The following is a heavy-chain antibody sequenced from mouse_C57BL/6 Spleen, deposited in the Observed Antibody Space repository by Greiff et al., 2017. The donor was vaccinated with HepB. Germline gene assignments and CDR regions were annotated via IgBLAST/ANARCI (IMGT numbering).Heavy chain of an antibody. D-gene: IGHD2-5*01. J-gene: IGHJ2*01. CDR2: IYPGNSDT. CDR1: GYTFTSYW. Sequence: VQLKESGTVLARPGASVKMSCKTSGYTFTSYWMHWVKQRPGQGLEWIGAIYPGNSDTSYNQKFKGKAKLPAVTSASTAYLELSSLTNEDSAVYYWTRYPAYYSNYDFDYWGQGTTLTVSS. CDR3: TRYPAYYSNYDFDY. V-gene: IGHV1-5*01.